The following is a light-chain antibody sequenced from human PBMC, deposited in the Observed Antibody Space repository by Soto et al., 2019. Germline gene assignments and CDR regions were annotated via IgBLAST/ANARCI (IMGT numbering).Light chain of an antibody. CDR3: QHSYSTPRT. CDR1: QSISSY. V-gene: IGKV1-39*01. CDR2: AAS. J-gene: IGKJ2*01. Sequence: DLRMTQCPSSLSASVGDRVTITCRASQSISSYLNWYQQKPGKAPKLLIYAASSLQSGVPSRFSGSGSGTDFTLTISSLQPEDFATYYCQHSYSTPRTFGQGTKLEIK.